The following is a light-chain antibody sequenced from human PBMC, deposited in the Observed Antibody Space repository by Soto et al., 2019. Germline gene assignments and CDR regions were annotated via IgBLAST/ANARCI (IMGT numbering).Light chain of an antibody. Sequence: DIQMTQSPSSLSASVGDIVTITCRASQSISSYLNWYQQKPGKAPKLLIYAASSLQSGGPSRFSGSGSGTDFTLTISSLQPEDFATYYCQQSYSTLITFGQGTRLEIK. J-gene: IGKJ5*01. CDR1: QSISSY. CDR2: AAS. V-gene: IGKV1-39*01. CDR3: QQSYSTLIT.